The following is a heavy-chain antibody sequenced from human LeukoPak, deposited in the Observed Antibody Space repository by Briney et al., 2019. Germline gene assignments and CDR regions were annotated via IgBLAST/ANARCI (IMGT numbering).Heavy chain of an antibody. J-gene: IGHJ6*02. CDR1: GGSFSGYY. V-gene: IGHV4-34*01. Sequence: PSETLSLTCAVYGGSFSGYYWSWIRQPPGKGLEWIGEINHSGSTNYNPSLKSRVTISVDTSKNQFSLKLSSVTAADTAVYYCARLYYYDSSGYYHYYYGMDVWGQGTTVTVSS. CDR3: ARLYYYDSSGYYHYYYGMDV. D-gene: IGHD3-22*01. CDR2: INHSGST.